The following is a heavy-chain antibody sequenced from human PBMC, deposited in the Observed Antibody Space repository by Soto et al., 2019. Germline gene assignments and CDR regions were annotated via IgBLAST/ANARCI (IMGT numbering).Heavy chain of an antibody. CDR1: GGTFSTFG. Sequence: GASVKVSWKASGGTFSTFGISWVRQAPGQGLEWMGGIIPFFGTARYSQKFEDRITITADESTNTVYMDLRSLTSEDTAIYYCAKSAPMDAGDKHYYDFWGQGALVTVSS. V-gene: IGHV1-69*13. CDR3: AKSAPMDAGDKHYYDF. J-gene: IGHJ4*02. CDR2: IIPFFGTA. D-gene: IGHD4-17*01.